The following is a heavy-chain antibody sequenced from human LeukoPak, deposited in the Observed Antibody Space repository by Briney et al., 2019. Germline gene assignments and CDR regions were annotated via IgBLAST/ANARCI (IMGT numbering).Heavy chain of an antibody. CDR2: IYYSGST. J-gene: IGHJ4*02. D-gene: IGHD3-22*01. CDR1: GGSISSSSYY. Sequence: SETLSLTCTVSGGSISSSSYYWGWIRQPPGKGLEWIGSIYYSGSTYYNPSLKSRVTMSLDTSKNQFSLNLSSVTAADTAVYYCARHSFGHDSSPDYWGQGTLVTLSS. V-gene: IGHV4-39*01. CDR3: ARHSFGHDSSPDY.